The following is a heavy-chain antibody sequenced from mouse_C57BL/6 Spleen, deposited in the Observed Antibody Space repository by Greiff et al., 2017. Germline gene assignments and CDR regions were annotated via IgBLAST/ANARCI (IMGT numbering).Heavy chain of an antibody. Sequence: VHLVESGPGLVAPSPCLYISCTASGFSLTGYGVDWVRQPPGKGLEWLGVIRGGGSTNYNSARMSSLSISKDNSKSQVFLNMNSLQTADTAVYYCARQSCGDEDYYAMDYWGKGTSVTVSS. CDR2: IRGGGST. D-gene: IGHD2-13*01. V-gene: IGHV2-9*01. J-gene: IGHJ4*01. CDR3: ARQSCGDEDYYAMDY. CDR1: GFSLTGYG.